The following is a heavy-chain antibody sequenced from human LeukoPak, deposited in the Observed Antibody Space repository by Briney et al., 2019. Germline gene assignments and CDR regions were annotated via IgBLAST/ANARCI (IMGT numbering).Heavy chain of an antibody. CDR3: ARDPVYDSSGYFDY. CDR2: ISWNGGNI. J-gene: IGHJ4*02. CDR1: GFTFDDYA. D-gene: IGHD3-22*01. V-gene: IGHV3-9*01. Sequence: PGGSLRLSCAASGFTFDDYAMHWVRQAPGKGLEWVSSISWNGGNIGYADSVKGRFTISRDNAKNSLYLQMNSLRTEDTALYYCARDPVYDSSGYFDYWGQGTVVTVSS.